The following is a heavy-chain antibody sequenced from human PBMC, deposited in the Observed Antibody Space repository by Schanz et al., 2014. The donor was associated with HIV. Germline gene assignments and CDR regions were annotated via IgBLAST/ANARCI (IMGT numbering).Heavy chain of an antibody. Sequence: QVQLVESGGGVVQPGRSLRLSCAASGFTFSSYGMHWVRQAPGKGLEWVATIGGTNTHYAESVEGRFTISRDNSQDTLFLQMNRLRVEDTAVYYCAKRGPVAWDYFDSWGQGTLVTVSS. CDR1: GFTFSSYG. D-gene: IGHD2-15*01. CDR3: AKRGPVAWDYFDS. CDR2: IGGTNT. J-gene: IGHJ4*02. V-gene: IGHV3-30*18.